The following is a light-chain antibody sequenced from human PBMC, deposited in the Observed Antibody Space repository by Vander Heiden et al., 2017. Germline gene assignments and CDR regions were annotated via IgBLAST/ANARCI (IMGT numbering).Light chain of an antibody. Sequence: IELTPSPLSLPVTPGEPASISCRSSQSLLHSNGYNDLDWYLQVPGHSPRLLIYLGSDQTSEVPYSCSGSGSGINFTLRSSKVEALDVCVYHCMHALHTPRTFGQGTKLEIK. J-gene: IGKJ2*01. CDR3: MHALHTPRT. CDR2: LGS. V-gene: IGKV2-28*01. CDR1: QSLLHSNGYND.